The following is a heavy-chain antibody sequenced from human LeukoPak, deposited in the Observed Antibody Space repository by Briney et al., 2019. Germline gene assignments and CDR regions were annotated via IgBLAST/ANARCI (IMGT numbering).Heavy chain of an antibody. V-gene: IGHV1-8*01. D-gene: IGHD3-10*01. Sequence: ASVKVSCKASGYTFTSYDINWVRQATGQGLEWMGWMNPNSGNTGYAQKFQGRVTMTRNTSISTDYMELSSLRSEDTAVYYCARGNSLYYYGSGSYLGTSNYYGMDVWGQGTTVTVSS. CDR1: GYTFTSYD. J-gene: IGHJ6*02. CDR3: ARGNSLYYYGSGSYLGTSNYYGMDV. CDR2: MNPNSGNT.